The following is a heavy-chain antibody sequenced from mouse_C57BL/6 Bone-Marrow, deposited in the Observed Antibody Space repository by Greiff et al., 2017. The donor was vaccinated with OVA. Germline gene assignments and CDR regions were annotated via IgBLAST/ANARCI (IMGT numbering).Heavy chain of an antibody. V-gene: IGHV5-4*01. CDR1: GFTFSSYA. CDR3: ARDPQLASWFAY. J-gene: IGHJ3*01. CDR2: ISDGGSYT. D-gene: IGHD4-1*02. Sequence: DVHLVESGGGLVKPGGSLKLSCAASGFTFSSYAMSWVRQTPEKRLEWVATISDGGSYTYYPDNVKGRFTISRDNAKNNLYLQMSHLKSEDTAMYYCARDPQLASWFAYWGQGTLVTVSA.